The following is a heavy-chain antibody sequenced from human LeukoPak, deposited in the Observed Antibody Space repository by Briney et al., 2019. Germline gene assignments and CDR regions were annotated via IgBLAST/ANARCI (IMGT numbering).Heavy chain of an antibody. D-gene: IGHD4-17*01. CDR2: INHSGST. V-gene: IGHV4-34*01. Sequence: ETLSLTCAVYGGSFSGYYWSWIRQPPGKGLEWIGEINHSGSTNYNPSLKSRVTISVDTSKNQFSLKLSSVTAADTAVYYCARGLTTVTRRPSDAFDIWGQGTMVTVSS. CDR3: ARGLTTVTRRPSDAFDI. CDR1: GGSFSGYY. J-gene: IGHJ3*02.